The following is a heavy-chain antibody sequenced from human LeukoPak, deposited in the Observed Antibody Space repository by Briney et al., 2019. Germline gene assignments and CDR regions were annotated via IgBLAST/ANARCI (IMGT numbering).Heavy chain of an antibody. V-gene: IGHV3-21*01. J-gene: IGHJ4*02. Sequence: GGSLRLSCAASGFTFSSYSMNWVRQAPGKGLEWVSSISSTSIYIYYADSVKGRFTISRDNAKNSLYLQMNSLRAEDTAVYYCARRLRRNYFDYWGQGTLVTVSS. D-gene: IGHD4-17*01. CDR3: ARRLRRNYFDY. CDR1: GFTFSSYS. CDR2: ISSTSIYI.